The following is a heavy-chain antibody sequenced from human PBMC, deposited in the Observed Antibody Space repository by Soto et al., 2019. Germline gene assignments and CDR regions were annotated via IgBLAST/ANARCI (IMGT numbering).Heavy chain of an antibody. J-gene: IGHJ6*02. V-gene: IGHV2-5*02. CDR2: IYWDDDK. CDR1: GFSVSTSGVG. Sequence: QITLKESGPTLVKPTQTLTLTCTFSGFSVSTSGVGVAWIRQPPGKALEWLALIYWDDDKRYSPFLQSRVTITKEPSKHQVVLTRTNRDPVATATYYCAQTGGRGAGMDVWGQGTTVTVSS. CDR3: AQTGGRGAGMDV. D-gene: IGHD2-15*01.